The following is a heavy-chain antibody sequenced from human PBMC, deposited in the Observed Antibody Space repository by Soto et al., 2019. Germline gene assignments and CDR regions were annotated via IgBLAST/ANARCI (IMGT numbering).Heavy chain of an antibody. CDR1: GFTFDDYA. V-gene: IGHV3-9*01. J-gene: IGHJ4*02. CDR2: ISWNSGSI. CDR3: ANRNRGGFGE. Sequence: GGSLRLSCAASGFTFDDYAMHWVRQAPGKGLEWVSGISWNSGSIGYADSVKGRFTISRDNAKNSLYLQMNSLRAEDTALYYCANRNRGGFGEWGQGTLVTVSS. D-gene: IGHD3-10*01.